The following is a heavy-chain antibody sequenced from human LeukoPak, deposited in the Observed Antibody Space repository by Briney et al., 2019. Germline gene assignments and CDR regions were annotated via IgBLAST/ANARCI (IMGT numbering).Heavy chain of an antibody. D-gene: IGHD3-3*01. CDR3: ATDRGWRTSGYYLYYFEY. V-gene: IGHV3-7*01. Sequence: GGSLRLSCAASGFVFRNYFMSWVRQAPGKGLEWVASIKDDGSERYYVDSVRGRYTISRDNTKNSLFLQMSSLRAEDTAVYYCATDRGWRTSGYYLYYFEYWGQGTLVTFSS. J-gene: IGHJ4*02. CDR2: IKDDGSER. CDR1: GFVFRNYF.